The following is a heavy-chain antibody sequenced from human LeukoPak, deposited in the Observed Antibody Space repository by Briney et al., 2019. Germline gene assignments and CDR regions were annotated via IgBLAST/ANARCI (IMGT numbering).Heavy chain of an antibody. V-gene: IGHV3-74*01. Sequence: GRSLRLSCAASGFTFSSYAMHWVRQVPGQGLVWVSHIDGDGRIAHYGDSVKGRFTISRDNAKNTVYLQMDSLRAEDTAVYYCARDSPRTGPWGQGILVIVSS. CDR2: IDGDGRIA. CDR3: ARDSPRTGP. J-gene: IGHJ5*02. CDR1: GFTFSSYA. D-gene: IGHD1-1*01.